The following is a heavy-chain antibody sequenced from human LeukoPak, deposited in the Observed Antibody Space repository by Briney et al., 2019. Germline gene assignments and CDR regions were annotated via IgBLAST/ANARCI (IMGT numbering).Heavy chain of an antibody. Sequence: GRXLRLSCAASGFTFSSYGMQWVRQAPGKGMERVAVIWYDGSNKYYADSVKGRFTISRDNSKNTLYLQMNSLRAEDTAVYYCAKAGDSSGWYAPLDYWGQGTLVTVSS. V-gene: IGHV3-33*06. CDR1: GFTFSSYG. D-gene: IGHD6-19*01. J-gene: IGHJ4*02. CDR3: AKAGDSSGWYAPLDY. CDR2: IWYDGSNK.